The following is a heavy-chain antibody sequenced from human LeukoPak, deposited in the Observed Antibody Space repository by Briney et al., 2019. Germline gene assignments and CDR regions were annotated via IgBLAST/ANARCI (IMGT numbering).Heavy chain of an antibody. CDR1: GFTFSSYG. J-gene: IGHJ3*02. D-gene: IGHD3-10*01. V-gene: IGHV3-30*18. Sequence: PGGSLRLSCAASGFTFSSYGMHGVRQAPGKGLEWVAVISYDGSNKYYADSVKGRFTISRDNSKNTLYLQMNSLRAEDTAVYYCAKEHYYGSGRRDDAFDIWGQGTMVTVSS. CDR3: AKEHYYGSGRRDDAFDI. CDR2: ISYDGSNK.